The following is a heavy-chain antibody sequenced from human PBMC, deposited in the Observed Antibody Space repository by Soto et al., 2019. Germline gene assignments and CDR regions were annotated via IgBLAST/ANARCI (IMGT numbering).Heavy chain of an antibody. J-gene: IGHJ4*02. CDR2: INPSGGST. CDR1: GYTFTSYY. D-gene: IGHD6-19*01. V-gene: IGHV1-46*03. CDR3: ARASVSGRRFDY. Sequence: ASVKVSCKASGYTFTSYYMNWVRQAPGQGLEWMGIINPSGGSTSYAQKFQGRVTMTRDTSISTAYMELSSLTSEDTAVYYCARASVSGRRFDYWGEGTLVTVSS.